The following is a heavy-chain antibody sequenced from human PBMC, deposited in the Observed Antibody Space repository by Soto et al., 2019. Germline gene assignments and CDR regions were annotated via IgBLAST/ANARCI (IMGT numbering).Heavy chain of an antibody. V-gene: IGHV1-69*13. CDR1: GGTFSSYS. J-gene: IGHJ4*02. Sequence: SVKVSCKASGGTFSSYSISWVRQAPGQGLEWMGGIIPIFGTANYAQKFQGRVTITADESTSTAYMELSSLRSEDTAVYYCARGATVVRTFDYWGQGTLVTVSS. CDR3: ARGATVVRTFDY. D-gene: IGHD4-17*01. CDR2: IIPIFGTA.